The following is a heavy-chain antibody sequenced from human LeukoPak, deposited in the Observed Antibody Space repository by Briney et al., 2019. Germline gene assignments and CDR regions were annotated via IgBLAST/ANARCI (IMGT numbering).Heavy chain of an antibody. CDR3: AKENPVGGTNYFDY. J-gene: IGHJ4*02. CDR1: GFTFSSYS. D-gene: IGHD1-26*01. V-gene: IGHV3-21*04. Sequence: GGSLRLSCAASGFTFSSYSMNWVRQAPGKGLEWVSSISSSSSYIYYADSVKGRFTISRDNAKNTLSLQMNSLRPEDTAVYYCAKENPVGGTNYFDYWGQGTLVTVSS. CDR2: ISSSSSYI.